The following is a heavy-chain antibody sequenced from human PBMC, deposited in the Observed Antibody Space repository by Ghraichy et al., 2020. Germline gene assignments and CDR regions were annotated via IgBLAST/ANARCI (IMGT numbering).Heavy chain of an antibody. CDR1: GGSISSYF. D-gene: IGHD1-26*01. J-gene: IGHJ4*02. V-gene: IGHV4-59*01. Sequence: ESLNISCTVSGGSISSYFWSWIRQPPGKGLEWIGYIYYSGSTNYNPSLQSRVTISVETSKNQFSLKLSSVTAADTAVYYCARGGGSYQHSFDYWGQGTLVTVSS. CDR3: ARGGGSYQHSFDY. CDR2: IYYSGST.